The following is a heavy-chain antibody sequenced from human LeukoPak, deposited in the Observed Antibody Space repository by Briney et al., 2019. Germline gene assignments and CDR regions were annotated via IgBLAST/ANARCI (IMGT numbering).Heavy chain of an antibody. D-gene: IGHD3-16*01. J-gene: IGHJ1*01. CDR1: GFTFRSNW. V-gene: IGHV3-7*01. Sequence: GGSLRLSCAASGFTFRSNWMNWVRQAPGKGLEWVAHVQPDGSAKIYADSVKGRFTISRDNAKDSYLQMNSLRVEDTAVYFCARDFFCGSSLGHWGQGTLVNVSS. CDR3: ARDFFCGSSLGH. CDR2: VQPDGSAK.